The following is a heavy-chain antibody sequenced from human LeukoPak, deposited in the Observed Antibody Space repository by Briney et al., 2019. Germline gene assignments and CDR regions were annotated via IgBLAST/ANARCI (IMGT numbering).Heavy chain of an antibody. J-gene: IGHJ4*02. D-gene: IGHD3-3*01. V-gene: IGHV4-4*08. CDR2: IYTSGST. CDR1: GGSISSYY. Sequence: SETLSLTCTVSGGSISSYYWSWIRQPAGKGLEWIGRIYTSGSTYYNPSLKSRVTISVDTSKNQFSLKLSSVTAADTAVYYCARRRGDRDFWSGYYNYFDYWGQGTLVTVSS. CDR3: ARRRGDRDFWSGYYNYFDY.